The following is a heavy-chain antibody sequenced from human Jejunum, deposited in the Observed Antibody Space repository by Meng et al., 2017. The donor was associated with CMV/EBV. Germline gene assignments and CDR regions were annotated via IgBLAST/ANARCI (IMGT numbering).Heavy chain of an antibody. J-gene: IGHJ4*02. D-gene: IGHD6-6*01. CDR3: AREASNGAAPLY. CDR2: ISAGGSYI. V-gene: IGHV3-21*01. CDR1: GFPFSTYT. Sequence: AASGFPFSTYTMTWFRQAPGKGLEWVSSISAGGSYIHYADSLKGRFTISRDNANNSLYLQMNSLRAEDMAVYYCAREASNGAAPLYWGQGTLVTVSS.